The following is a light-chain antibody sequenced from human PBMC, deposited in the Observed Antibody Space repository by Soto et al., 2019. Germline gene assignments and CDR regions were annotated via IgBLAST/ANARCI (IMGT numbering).Light chain of an antibody. Sequence: EIVLTQSPATLSLSPGERATLSCRASRSVSSYLAWYQQKPGQAPRLLIYDASNRATGIPARFSGSGSGTDFTLTISRLEPEDFAVYYCQQYGSSPYTFGLGTKVDIK. J-gene: IGKJ2*01. CDR2: DAS. CDR1: RSVSSY. CDR3: QQYGSSPYT. V-gene: IGKV3-11*01.